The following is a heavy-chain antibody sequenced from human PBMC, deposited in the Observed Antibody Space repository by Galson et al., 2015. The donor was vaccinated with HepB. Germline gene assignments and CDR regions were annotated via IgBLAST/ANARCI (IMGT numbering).Heavy chain of an antibody. D-gene: IGHD3-3*01. CDR3: AKVAILGVTPHYFDY. CDR2: IGGSGGHT. J-gene: IGHJ4*02. Sequence: SLRLSCAGSGFTFTRYALNWVRQAPGKGLEWVPSIGGSGGHTYYADSVRGRFTISRDNSKNTLYLQVSSLRVEDTAVYYCAKVAILGVTPHYFDYWGQGTLVTVSS. CDR1: GFTFTRYA. V-gene: IGHV3-23*01.